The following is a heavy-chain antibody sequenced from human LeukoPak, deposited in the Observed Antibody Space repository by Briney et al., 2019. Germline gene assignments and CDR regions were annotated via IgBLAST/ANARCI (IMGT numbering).Heavy chain of an antibody. J-gene: IGHJ4*02. CDR3: ARSYDSSGYYLDY. D-gene: IGHD3-22*01. CDR2: INHSGST. CDR1: GGSFSGYN. V-gene: IGHV4-34*01. Sequence: SETLSLTCAVYGGSFSGYNWSWIRQPPGKGLEWIGEINHSGSTNYNPSLKSRVTIPVDTSKNQFSLKLSSVTAADTAVYYCARSYDSSGYYLDYWGQGTLVTVSS.